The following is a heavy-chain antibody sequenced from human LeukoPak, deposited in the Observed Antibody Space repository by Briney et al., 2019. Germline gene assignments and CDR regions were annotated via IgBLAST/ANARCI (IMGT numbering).Heavy chain of an antibody. CDR3: AKRGYESSDLFDF. CDR2: ISGSGSST. CDR1: GFTFSSYA. D-gene: IGHD5-12*01. Sequence: GGSLRLSCAASGFTFSSYAMSWVRQAPGKGLEWVSAISGSGSSTKYADSVKGRFTISRDISKNTLYLQMSSLRAEDTAVYYCAKRGYESSDLFDFWGQGTLSPSPQ. V-gene: IGHV3-23*01. J-gene: IGHJ4*02.